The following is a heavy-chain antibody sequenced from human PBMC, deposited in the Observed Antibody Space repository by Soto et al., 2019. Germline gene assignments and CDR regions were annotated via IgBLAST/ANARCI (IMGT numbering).Heavy chain of an antibody. CDR2: ISIGGDKT. Sequence: EVQLLESGGDLIQPGGSLRLSCAASGFTFSCNSFTWVRQAPGKGLEYVSGISIGGDKTWHADSVKGRFTVSRDNSKNTVYLQMNSLRVDDTAVYYCAKWDGYGDHWGQGTLVTVSS. D-gene: IGHD5-12*01. CDR3: AKWDGYGDH. V-gene: IGHV3-23*01. J-gene: IGHJ5*02. CDR1: GFTFSCNS.